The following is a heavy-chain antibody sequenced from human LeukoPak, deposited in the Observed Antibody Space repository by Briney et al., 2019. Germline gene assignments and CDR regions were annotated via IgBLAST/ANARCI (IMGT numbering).Heavy chain of an antibody. J-gene: IGHJ4*02. D-gene: IGHD3-22*01. CDR3: ARHPHYYFDNSAR. V-gene: IGHV4-30-4*01. CDR2: IYYSGST. Sequence: SETLSLTCTVSGGSISSGDYYWSWIRQPPGKGLEWIGYIYYSGSTYYNPSLKSRVTISVDTSKNQLSLRLSSVTAADTAVYYCARHPHYYFDNSARWGQGTLVTVSS. CDR1: GGSISSGDYY.